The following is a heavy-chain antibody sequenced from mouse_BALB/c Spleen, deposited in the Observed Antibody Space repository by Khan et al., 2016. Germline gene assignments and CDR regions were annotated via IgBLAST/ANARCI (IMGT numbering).Heavy chain of an antibody. CDR1: GYVFSSYW. CDR2: IYPGDGDT. Sequence: QVQLKESGAELVRPGSSVKISCKASGYVFSSYWMNWVKQRPGQGLEWIGHIYPGDGDTNYNGKFKGKATLTADKSSSTAYMQLSGLTSEASAVYCGARMNEGSFAYWGQGTLVTVSA. V-gene: IGHV1-80*01. J-gene: IGHJ3*01. CDR3: ARMNEGSFAY.